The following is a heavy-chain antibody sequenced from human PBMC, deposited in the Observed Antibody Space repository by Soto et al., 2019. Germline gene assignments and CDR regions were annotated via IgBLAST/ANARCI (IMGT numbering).Heavy chain of an antibody. D-gene: IGHD6-19*01. CDR2: AYHNGLT. V-gene: IGHV4-4*02. CDR3: ARDAAVPGESDRFDY. Sequence: SETLSLTCAVSGDSVTSNVWWSWVRQPPGKGLEWIGEAYHNGLTDYNPSLKRRVTMSVDTSKNEFSLKLTSLTAADTAIYYCARDAAVPGESDRFDYWGQGTLVTVSS. CDR1: GDSVTSNVW. J-gene: IGHJ4*02.